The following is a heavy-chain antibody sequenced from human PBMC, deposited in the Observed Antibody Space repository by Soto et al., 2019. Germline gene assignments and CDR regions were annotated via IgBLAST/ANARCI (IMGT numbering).Heavy chain of an antibody. Sequence: GGSLRLSCAASGFIFSTYAMNWVHQAPGKGLEWVSAITSSGGGTYYAESVRGRFTISRDNSINTLYLQMSSLRPEDTAVYYCAHPRGYGVFDAVDIWGQGTMVTVSS. D-gene: IGHD4-17*01. V-gene: IGHV3-23*01. CDR1: GFIFSTYA. CDR3: AHPRGYGVFDAVDI. J-gene: IGHJ3*02. CDR2: ITSSGGGT.